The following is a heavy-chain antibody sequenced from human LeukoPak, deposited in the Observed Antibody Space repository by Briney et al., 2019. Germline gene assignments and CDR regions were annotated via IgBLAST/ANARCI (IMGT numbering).Heavy chain of an antibody. Sequence: ASVKVSCKASGGTFSSYAISWVRQAPGQGLEWMGGIIPIFGTANYAQKFQGRVTITADKSTSTAYMELRSLRSDDTAVYYCARGRVVVPAATQFDYWGQGTLVTVSS. CDR2: IIPIFGTA. V-gene: IGHV1-69*06. J-gene: IGHJ4*02. CDR3: ARGRVVVPAATQFDY. CDR1: GGTFSSYA. D-gene: IGHD2-2*01.